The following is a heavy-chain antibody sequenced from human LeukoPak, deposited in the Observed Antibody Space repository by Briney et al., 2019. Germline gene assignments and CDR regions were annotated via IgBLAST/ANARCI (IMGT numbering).Heavy chain of an antibody. J-gene: IGHJ2*01. V-gene: IGHV3-30*03. CDR1: GFTFSSYG. CDR2: ISYDGSNK. Sequence: PGRSLRLSCAASGFTFSSYGMHWVRQAPGKGLEWVAVISYDGSNKYYADSVKGRFTISRDNSKNTLYLQMNSLRAEDTAVYYCARDFGHYSDGSGYYYPNWFFDLWGRGTLVTVSS. D-gene: IGHD3-22*01. CDR3: ARDFGHYSDGSGYYYPNWFFDL.